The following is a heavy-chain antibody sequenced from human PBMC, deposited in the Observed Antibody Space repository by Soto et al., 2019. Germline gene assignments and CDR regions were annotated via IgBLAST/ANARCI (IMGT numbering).Heavy chain of an antibody. CDR3: ARHNRYSSTWFEGWFDP. V-gene: IGHV5-51*01. CDR1: GYSFTNYW. J-gene: IGHJ5*02. D-gene: IGHD6-13*01. Sequence: GESLKSSCQGSGYSFTNYWVGWVRQIPVRGLEWMGIIHPGDSDTRYSPFFQGQVTISADKSISTAYLQWSSLKASDTAMYYCARHNRYSSTWFEGWFDPWGQGTLVTVSS. CDR2: IHPGDSDT.